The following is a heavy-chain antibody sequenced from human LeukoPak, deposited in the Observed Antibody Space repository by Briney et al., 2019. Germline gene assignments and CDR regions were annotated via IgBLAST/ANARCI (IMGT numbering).Heavy chain of an antibody. CDR3: AKDRGKYYDSSGRPYYFDY. CDR2: ISYDGSNK. J-gene: IGHJ4*02. V-gene: IGHV3-30*18. D-gene: IGHD3-22*01. Sequence: GGSLRLSCAASGFTFRSYGMHWVRQAPGKGLEWVAVISYDGSNKYYADSVKGRFTISRDNSKNTLYLQMNSLRAEDTAVYYCAKDRGKYYDSSGRPYYFDYWGQGTLVTVSS. CDR1: GFTFRSYG.